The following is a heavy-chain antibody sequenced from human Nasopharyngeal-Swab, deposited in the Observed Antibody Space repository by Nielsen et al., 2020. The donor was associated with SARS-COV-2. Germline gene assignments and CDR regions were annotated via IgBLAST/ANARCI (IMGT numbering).Heavy chain of an antibody. Sequence: SPQASCSVSGDLFTGNYMHWVRKAPGQGLEWMGRINPNSGGTNYAQKFQGRVTMTRDTSISTAYMELSRLRSDDTAVYYCARGDYDILTGYPLDYWGQGTLVTVSS. J-gene: IGHJ4*02. V-gene: IGHV1-2*06. D-gene: IGHD3-9*01. CDR2: INPNSGGT. CDR1: GDLFTGNY. CDR3: ARGDYDILTGYPLDY.